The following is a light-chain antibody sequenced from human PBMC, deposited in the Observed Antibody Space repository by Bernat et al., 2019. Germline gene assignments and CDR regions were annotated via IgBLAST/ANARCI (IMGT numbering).Light chain of an antibody. CDR3: QQYGDSPIT. V-gene: IGKV3-20*01. Sequence: EIVLTQSPGTLSLSPGERVTLSCRASQSVSSGKLAWYQQKPGQVPRPLIYETSSRAIGIPEWFSGSGAVAAFILTINGLEPEDFGVYYCQQYGDSPITVGDGTRLDI. CDR1: QSVSSGK. J-gene: IGKJ5*01. CDR2: ETS.